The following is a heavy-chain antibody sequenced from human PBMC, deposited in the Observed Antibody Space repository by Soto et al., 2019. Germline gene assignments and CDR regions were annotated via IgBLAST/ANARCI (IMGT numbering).Heavy chain of an antibody. V-gene: IGHV3-23*01. Sequence: PGGSLRLSCAASGFTFSSYAMSWVRQAPGKGLEWVSAISGSGGSTYYADSVKGRFTISRDNSKNTLYLQMNSLRAEDTAVYYCAKDSAGIRYFDWLPQNWFDPWGQGTLVTVSS. J-gene: IGHJ5*02. CDR1: GFTFSSYA. D-gene: IGHD3-9*01. CDR3: AKDSAGIRYFDWLPQNWFDP. CDR2: ISGSGGST.